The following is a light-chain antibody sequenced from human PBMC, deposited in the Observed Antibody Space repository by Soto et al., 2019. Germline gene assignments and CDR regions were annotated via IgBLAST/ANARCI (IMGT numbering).Light chain of an antibody. Sequence: DIVMTQSPGTLSVSPGERATLSCRASQSVGTYLAWYQKKVGQAPRLLIYVASTRATGIPARFSGSGSGTEFTFTISSLQSEDFAFYYCQQYNDWPLTFGRGTKVDIK. CDR2: VAS. CDR1: QSVGTY. V-gene: IGKV3-15*01. J-gene: IGKJ1*01. CDR3: QQYNDWPLT.